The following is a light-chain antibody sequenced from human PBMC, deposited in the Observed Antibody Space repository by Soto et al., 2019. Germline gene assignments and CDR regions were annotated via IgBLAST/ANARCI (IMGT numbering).Light chain of an antibody. CDR2: GAS. J-gene: IGKJ5*01. V-gene: IGKV3D-20*02. CDR3: QQRSNWLT. Sequence: EIVLTQSPGTLSLSPGERATLSCRASQSVSNNYLAWYQQKPGQAPSLLIHGASSRANGVPDRFSGSGSGTDFTLTVNRLEPEDFAVYYCQQRSNWLTFGQGTRLEIK. CDR1: QSVSNNY.